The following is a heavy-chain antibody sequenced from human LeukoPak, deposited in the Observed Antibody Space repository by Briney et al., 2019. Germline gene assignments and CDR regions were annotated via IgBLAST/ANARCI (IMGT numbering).Heavy chain of an antibody. J-gene: IGHJ4*02. Sequence: GGSLRLSCAASGLTFSSHWMHWVRQAPGKGLVWVSRITNVGSSTTYADSVKGRFTISRDNAKNMLYLQVNSLRAEDTAVYYCATRQGGNPAYWGQGTLVTVSS. D-gene: IGHD1-14*01. V-gene: IGHV3-74*01. CDR3: ATRQGGNPAY. CDR1: GLTFSSHW. CDR2: ITNVGSST.